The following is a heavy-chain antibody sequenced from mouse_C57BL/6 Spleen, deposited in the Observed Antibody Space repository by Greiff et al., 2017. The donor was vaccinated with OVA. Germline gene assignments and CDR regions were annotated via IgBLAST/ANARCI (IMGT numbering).Heavy chain of an antibody. J-gene: IGHJ3*01. Sequence: VQLQQPGAELVRPGSSVKLSCKASGYTFTSYWMDWVKQRPGQGLAWIGHIYPSDSETHYNQKFKDKATLTVDKSSSTAYMQLSSLTSEDSAVYYCARGTGTFAYWGQGTLVTVSA. CDR3: ARGTGTFAY. V-gene: IGHV1-61*01. D-gene: IGHD4-1*01. CDR2: IYPSDSET. CDR1: GYTFTSYW.